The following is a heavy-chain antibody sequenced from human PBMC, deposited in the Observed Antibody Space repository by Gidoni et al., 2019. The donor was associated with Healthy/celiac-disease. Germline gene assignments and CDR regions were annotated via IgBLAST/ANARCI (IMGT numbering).Heavy chain of an antibody. CDR3: ARIHDYGGSQSGLGDY. V-gene: IGHV1-69*01. CDR2: IIPIFGTA. D-gene: IGHD4-17*01. J-gene: IGHJ4*02. Sequence: QVQLVQSGAEVKKPGPSVKVSCKASGGTFSSYAISWVRQAPGQGLEWMGGIIPIFGTANYAQKFQGRVTITADESTSTAYMELSSLRSEDTAVYYCARIHDYGGSQSGLGDYWGQGTLVTVSS. CDR1: GGTFSSYA.